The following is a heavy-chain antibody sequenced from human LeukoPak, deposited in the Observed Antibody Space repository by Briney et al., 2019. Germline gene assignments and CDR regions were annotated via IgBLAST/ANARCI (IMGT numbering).Heavy chain of an antibody. J-gene: IGHJ4*02. CDR1: GYRFSNYW. V-gene: IGHV5-51*01. CDR3: ARHFGTGTPFDF. Sequence: ESVKISCQGSGYRFSNYWIAWVRQVPGKGLEWMGVTGASDTRYSPSFGGQVTMAVDTSINTAYLQWSSLKASDTAIYYCARHFGTGTPFDFWGQGTLVTVSS. CDR2: TGASDT. D-gene: IGHD3/OR15-3a*01.